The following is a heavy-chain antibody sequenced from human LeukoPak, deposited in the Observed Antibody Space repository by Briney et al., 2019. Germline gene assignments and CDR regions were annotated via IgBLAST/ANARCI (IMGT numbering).Heavy chain of an antibody. Sequence: PGGSLRLSCAASGFTFSTYYMNWVRQAPGKGLEWVSFITGSSSYTYYTDSVKGRFTISRDNAKNSLFLQMNSLRDEDTAVYYCASGFSSSPYFDYWGQGTLVTVSS. CDR1: GFTFSTYY. D-gene: IGHD6-6*01. V-gene: IGHV3-21*01. CDR3: ASGFSSSPYFDY. CDR2: ITGSSSYT. J-gene: IGHJ4*02.